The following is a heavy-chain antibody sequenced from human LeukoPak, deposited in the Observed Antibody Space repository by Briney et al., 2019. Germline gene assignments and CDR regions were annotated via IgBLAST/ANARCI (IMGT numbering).Heavy chain of an antibody. CDR3: ARAIGRGPGGHSDY. J-gene: IGHJ4*02. CDR1: GLTYSAQY. V-gene: IGHV3-11*03. Sequence: GGSLRLPCAVSGLTYSAQYMSWIRQAPGKGLEWISYISNSGSYTNYADSVRGRFTISRDNAENSLFLQMNSLRAEDTAVYYCARAIGRGPGGHSDYWGQGTLVTVSS. CDR2: ISNSGSYT. D-gene: IGHD3-16*01.